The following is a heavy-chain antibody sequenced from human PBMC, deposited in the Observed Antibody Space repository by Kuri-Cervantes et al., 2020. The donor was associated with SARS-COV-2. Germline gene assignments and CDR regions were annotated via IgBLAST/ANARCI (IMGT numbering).Heavy chain of an antibody. V-gene: IGHV3-74*01. CDR2: INSDGSST. CDR1: GFTFSSYW. D-gene: IGHD3-16*02. J-gene: IGHJ4*02. CDR3: AKYDYIWGSYRSIVYYFDY. Sequence: GGSLRLSCAASGFTFSSYWMHWVRQAPGKGLVWVSRINSDGSSTSYADSVKGRFTISRENSKNTLYLQMNSLRAEDTAVYYCAKYDYIWGSYRSIVYYFDYWGQGTLVTVSS.